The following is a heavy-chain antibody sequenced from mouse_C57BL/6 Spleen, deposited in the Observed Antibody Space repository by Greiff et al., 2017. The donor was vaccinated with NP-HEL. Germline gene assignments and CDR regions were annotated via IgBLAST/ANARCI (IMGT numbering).Heavy chain of an antibody. D-gene: IGHD3-3*01. J-gene: IGHJ2*01. V-gene: IGHV1-80*01. CDR1: GYAFSSYW. CDR3: ARKARAPALDY. Sequence: QVQLKESGAELVKPGASVKISCKASGYAFSSYWMNWVKQRPGKGLEWIGQIYPGDGDTNYNGKFKGKATLTADKSSSTAYMQLSRLTSEDSAVYSCARKARAPALDYGGKGTTLTVPS. CDR2: IYPGDGDT.